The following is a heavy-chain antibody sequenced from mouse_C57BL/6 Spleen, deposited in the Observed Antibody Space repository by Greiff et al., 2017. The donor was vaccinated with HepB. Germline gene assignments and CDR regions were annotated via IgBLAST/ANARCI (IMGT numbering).Heavy chain of an antibody. CDR3: AGSLKLRPFAY. Sequence: DVQLQESGPGLVKPSQSLSLTCSVTGYSITSGYYWNWIRQFPGNKLEWMGYISYDGSNNYNPSLKNRISITRDTSKNQFFLKLNSVTTEDTATYYCAGSLKLRPFAYWGQGTLVTVSA. V-gene: IGHV3-6*01. CDR1: GYSITSGYY. CDR2: ISYDGSN. D-gene: IGHD3-2*02. J-gene: IGHJ3*01.